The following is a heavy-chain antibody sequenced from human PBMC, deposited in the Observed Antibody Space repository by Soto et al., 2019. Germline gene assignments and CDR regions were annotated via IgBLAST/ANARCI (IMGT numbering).Heavy chain of an antibody. D-gene: IGHD6-19*01. Sequence: GGSLRLSCAASGLTFSNAWMNWVRQAPGKGLEWVGRIKSKTDGGTTDYAEPVKGRFTISRDDSKNTLFLQMDSLKTEDTAVYYCTVAPQWLVRKFDYWGQGTLVTVS. V-gene: IGHV3-15*07. CDR3: TVAPQWLVRKFDY. CDR1: GLTFSNAW. J-gene: IGHJ4*02. CDR2: IKSKTDGGTT.